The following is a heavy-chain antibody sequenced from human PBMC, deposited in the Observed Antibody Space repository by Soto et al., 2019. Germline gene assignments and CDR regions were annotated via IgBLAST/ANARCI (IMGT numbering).Heavy chain of an antibody. CDR1: GGSFSGYY. CDR3: ARHAVLWFGELPGMDV. D-gene: IGHD3-10*01. V-gene: IGHV4-34*01. CDR2: INHSGST. J-gene: IGHJ6*02. Sequence: SETLSLTCAVYGGSFSGYYWSWIRQPPGKGLEWIGEINHSGSTNYNPSLKSRVTISVDTSKNQFSLKLSSVTAADTAVYYCARHAVLWFGELPGMDVWGQGTTVTVSS.